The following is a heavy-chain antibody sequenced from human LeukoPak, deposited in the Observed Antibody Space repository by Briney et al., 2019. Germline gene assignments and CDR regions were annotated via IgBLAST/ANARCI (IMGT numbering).Heavy chain of an antibody. D-gene: IGHD6-13*01. CDR1: GFTFSSYA. CDR3: AVGGVAAGTNWFDP. V-gene: IGHV3-23*01. Sequence: GGSLRLSFAPSGFTFSSYAMSWVRHAPGKGLEWVSAISGSGGSTYYADSVKGRFTISRDNSKNTLYLQMNSLRAEDTAVYYCAVGGVAAGTNWFDPWGQGTLVTVSS. CDR2: ISGSGGST. J-gene: IGHJ5*02.